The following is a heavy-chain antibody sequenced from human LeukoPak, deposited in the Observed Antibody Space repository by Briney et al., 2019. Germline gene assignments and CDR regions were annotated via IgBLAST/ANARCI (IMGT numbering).Heavy chain of an antibody. Sequence: GGSLRLSCAASGFTFSSYWMHWVRQAPGKGLVWVSRINTDGSSTSYADSVKGRFTISRDNAKNTLYLQMNSLRAEDTAVYYCARSETLYDFWSGYYLGWFDPWGQGTLVTVSS. V-gene: IGHV3-74*01. J-gene: IGHJ5*02. CDR2: INTDGSST. D-gene: IGHD3-3*01. CDR3: ARSETLYDFWSGYYLGWFDP. CDR1: GFTFSSYW.